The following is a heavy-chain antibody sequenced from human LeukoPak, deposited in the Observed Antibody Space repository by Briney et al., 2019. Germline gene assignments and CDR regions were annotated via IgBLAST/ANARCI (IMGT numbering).Heavy chain of an antibody. V-gene: IGHV4-59*01. CDR3: AKGRGLGGLLPAYYMDV. D-gene: IGHD1-26*01. Sequence: PSETLSLTCTVSGGSISSYYWSWIRQPLGKGLEWIGYIYYSGSTNYNPSLKSRVTMSVYTSNNQFSLKLSSVTAADTAVYYCAKGRGLGGLLPAYYMDVRGKGTTGTGS. CDR2: IYYSGST. CDR1: GGSISSYY. J-gene: IGHJ6*03.